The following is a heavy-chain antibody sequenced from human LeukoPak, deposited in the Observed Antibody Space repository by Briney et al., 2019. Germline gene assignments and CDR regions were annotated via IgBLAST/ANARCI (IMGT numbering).Heavy chain of an antibody. J-gene: IGHJ4*02. CDR1: GYTFTSYG. D-gene: IGHD1-26*01. Sequence: ASVKVSCKASGYTFTSYGISWVRQAPGQGLEWMGWISAYNGNTNYAQKLQGSVTMTTDTSTSTAYMELRSLRSDDTAVYYCARDWELLNYFDYWGQGTLVTVSS. V-gene: IGHV1-18*01. CDR2: ISAYNGNT. CDR3: ARDWELLNYFDY.